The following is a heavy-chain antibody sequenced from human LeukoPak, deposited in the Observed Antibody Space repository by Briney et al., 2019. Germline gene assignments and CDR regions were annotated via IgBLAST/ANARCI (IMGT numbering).Heavy chain of an antibody. Sequence: ASVKVSCKASGFTFSNYYLHWVRQAPGQGLEWLGWINLNSGATNYAQKLQGRVTMTRDTSISTAYMEVSSLRSDDTAVYYCARRGSIWFGESDPWGQGTLVTVSS. V-gene: IGHV1-2*02. CDR3: ARRGSIWFGESDP. J-gene: IGHJ5*02. CDR2: INLNSGAT. D-gene: IGHD3-10*01. CDR1: GFTFSNYY.